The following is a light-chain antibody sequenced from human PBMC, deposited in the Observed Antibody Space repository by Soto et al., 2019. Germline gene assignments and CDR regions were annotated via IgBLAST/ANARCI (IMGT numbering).Light chain of an antibody. Sequence: DIQLTQSPSSLSASVGDRVTITCRASQSIRSYLNWYQQKPGKAPKLLIYAASSLQTGVPSRFSGSGSGTELTLTISSLQPDDFATYYCQQYNTYWTFGQWTKV. CDR3: QQYNTYWT. CDR2: AAS. V-gene: IGKV1-5*01. J-gene: IGKJ1*01. CDR1: QSIRSY.